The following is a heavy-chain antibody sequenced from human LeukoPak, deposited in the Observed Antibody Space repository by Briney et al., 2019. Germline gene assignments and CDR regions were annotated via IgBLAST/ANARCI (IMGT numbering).Heavy chain of an antibody. Sequence: GESLKISCKGSGYSFTSYWIGWVRQMPGKGLEWMGIIYPGDSDTRYSPSFQGQVTISADKSISTAYLQWSSLKASDTAMYYCARLRSRGYSSSDDDYFDYWGQGTLVTVSS. V-gene: IGHV5-51*01. CDR1: GYSFTSYW. CDR2: IYPGDSDT. CDR3: ARLRSRGYSSSDDDYFDY. D-gene: IGHD6-6*01. J-gene: IGHJ4*02.